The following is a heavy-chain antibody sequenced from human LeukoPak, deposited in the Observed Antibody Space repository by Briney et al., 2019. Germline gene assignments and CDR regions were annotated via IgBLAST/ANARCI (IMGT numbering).Heavy chain of an antibody. Sequence: SETLSLTCTVSGDSISSYNHYWGWIRQPPGKGLEWLGSICYGGSTHDNPSLKSRVTISVVTSKNQLSLRVTSATAADTAVYYCARMMYGNGWNRYYFDYWGQGTLVTVSS. CDR3: ARMMYGNGWNRYYFDY. D-gene: IGHD6-19*01. CDR1: GDSISSYNHY. V-gene: IGHV4-39*01. CDR2: ICYGGST. J-gene: IGHJ4*02.